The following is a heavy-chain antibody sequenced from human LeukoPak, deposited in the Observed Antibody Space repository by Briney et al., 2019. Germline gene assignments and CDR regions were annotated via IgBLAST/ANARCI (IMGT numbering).Heavy chain of an antibody. J-gene: IGHJ4*02. Sequence: GASVKVSCKASGYTFTGYYMHWVRQAPGQGLEWMGWINPNSGGTNYAQKFQGRVTMTRDTSISTAYMELSRLRSDDTAVYYCARGCEWELPHLPFDYWGQGTLVTVSS. CDR1: GYTFTGYY. CDR2: INPNSGGT. V-gene: IGHV1-2*02. CDR3: ARGCEWELPHLPFDY. D-gene: IGHD1-26*01.